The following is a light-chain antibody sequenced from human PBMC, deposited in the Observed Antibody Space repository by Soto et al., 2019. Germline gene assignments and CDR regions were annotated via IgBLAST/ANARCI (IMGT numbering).Light chain of an antibody. Sequence: EIELTQSPATLSLSPGDRATLSCRASQNVYEYVAWYQQKPGQAPRLRIYDASNRATGIPARLSGSGSGTDFNLTISSIEPEDFAVYYCQQRAKWVTFGRGTKVDIK. CDR2: DAS. J-gene: IGKJ4*01. CDR1: QNVYEY. CDR3: QQRAKWVT. V-gene: IGKV3-11*01.